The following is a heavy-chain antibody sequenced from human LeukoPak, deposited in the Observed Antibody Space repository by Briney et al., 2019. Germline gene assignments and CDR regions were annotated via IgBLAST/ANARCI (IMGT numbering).Heavy chain of an antibody. Sequence: GGSLRLSCAASEFSVGSNYMTWVRQAPGKGLEWVSLIYSGGSTYYADSVKGRFTISRDNAKNSLYLQMKSLRAEDTAVYYCARGKTSQNIVTRKTYNWFDPWGQGTLVTVSS. CDR3: ARGKTSQNIVTRKTYNWFDP. D-gene: IGHD2/OR15-2a*01. J-gene: IGHJ5*02. V-gene: IGHV3-66*01. CDR1: EFSVGSNY. CDR2: IYSGGST.